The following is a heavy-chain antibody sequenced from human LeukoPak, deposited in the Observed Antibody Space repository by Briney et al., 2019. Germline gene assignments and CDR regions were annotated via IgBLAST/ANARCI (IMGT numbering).Heavy chain of an antibody. V-gene: IGHV3-21*01. Sequence: PGXXLRLSCAASGFTFSNYIMNWVRQAPGKGVECFSSICTSSIYISYADSVKGRFTISRDNPKNALYLQMTSLRAEDTAVYYCARLVATIDFWGQGTLVTVSS. J-gene: IGHJ4*02. CDR1: GFTFSNYI. CDR2: ICTSSIYI. CDR3: ARLVATIDF. D-gene: IGHD5-12*01.